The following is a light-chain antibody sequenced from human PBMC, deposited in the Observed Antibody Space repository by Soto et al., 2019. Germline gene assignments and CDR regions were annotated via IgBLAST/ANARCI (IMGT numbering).Light chain of an antibody. V-gene: IGLV4-60*02. J-gene: IGLJ3*02. CDR2: LEGSGSY. CDR3: ESWGSNPHTV. Sequence: QPVLTQSSSASASLGSSVKLTCTLSSGHSSYIIAWHQQQPGKAPRYLMKLEGSGSYNKGSGVPDRFSGSSSGADRYLTISILLFEEEDDYCCESWGSNPHTVFGGGTKLTVL. CDR1: SGHSSYI.